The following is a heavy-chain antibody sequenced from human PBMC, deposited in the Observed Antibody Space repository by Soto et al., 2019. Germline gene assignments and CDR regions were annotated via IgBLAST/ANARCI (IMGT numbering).Heavy chain of an antibody. V-gene: IGHV4-39*01. CDR3: ARHEYSYGSCWFDP. CDR2: IYYSGST. D-gene: IGHD5-18*01. Sequence: CIIKQQGKGLEWIGSIYYSGSTYYNPSLKSRVTISVDTSKNQFSLKLSSVTAADTAVYYCARHEYSYGSCWFDPWGQGTLVTVSS. J-gene: IGHJ5*02.